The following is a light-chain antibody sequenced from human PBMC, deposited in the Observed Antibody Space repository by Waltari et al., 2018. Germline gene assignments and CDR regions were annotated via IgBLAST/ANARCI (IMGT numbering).Light chain of an antibody. CDR3: ASRDPTANAVV. Sequence: SSALTQGPAVSVALGQTVRITCQGDSPRTYSADWYQQRPGQAPILVLFSTDDRPSGIPDRFSGSSSRDTASLTITGTQAEDEADYYCASRDPTANAVVFGGGTKLTVL. J-gene: IGLJ2*01. V-gene: IGLV3-19*01. CDR1: SPRTYS. CDR2: STD.